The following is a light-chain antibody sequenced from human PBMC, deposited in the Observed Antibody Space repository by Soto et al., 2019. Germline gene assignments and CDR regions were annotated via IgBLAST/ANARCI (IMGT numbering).Light chain of an antibody. J-gene: IGLJ2*01. CDR2: LNPDGSH. CDR3: QTWGTGVV. Sequence: QPVLTQSPSASASLGASVKLTCTLSSGHSSYTIAWHQKQPEQGHRFLMKLNPDGSHSKGDGIPDRFSGSSSGAERYLTISSLQSEDEADYYCQTWGTGVVFGGGTKLTVL. V-gene: IGLV4-69*01. CDR1: SGHSSYT.